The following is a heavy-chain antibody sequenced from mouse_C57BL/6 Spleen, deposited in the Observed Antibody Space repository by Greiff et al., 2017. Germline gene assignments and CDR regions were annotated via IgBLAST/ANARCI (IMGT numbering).Heavy chain of an antibody. CDR2: IDPSDSYT. D-gene: IGHD1-1*01. CDR3: ARSGSYYYGSSLYYYAMDY. CDR1: GYTFTSYW. V-gene: IGHV1-50*01. Sequence: QVQLQQPGAELVKPGASVKLSCKASGYTFTSYWMQWVKQRPGQGLEWIGEIDPSDSYTNYNQKFKGKATLTVDTSSSTAYMQLSSLTSEDSAVYYCARSGSYYYGSSLYYYAMDYWGQGTSVTVSS. J-gene: IGHJ4*01.